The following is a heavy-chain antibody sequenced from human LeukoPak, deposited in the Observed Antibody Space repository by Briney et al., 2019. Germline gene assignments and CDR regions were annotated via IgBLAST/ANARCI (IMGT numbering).Heavy chain of an antibody. J-gene: IGHJ4*02. V-gene: IGHV3-11*01. CDR2: ISSSGSTI. CDR3: ARDHIVVVVAATYRYFDY. CDR1: GFTFSDYY. D-gene: IGHD2-15*01. Sequence: PGGSLRLSCAASGFTFSDYYMSWIRQAPGKGLEWVSYISSSGSTIYYADSVKGRFTISRDNAKNSLYLQMNSLRAEDTAVYCCARDHIVVVVAATYRYFDYWGQGTLVTVSS.